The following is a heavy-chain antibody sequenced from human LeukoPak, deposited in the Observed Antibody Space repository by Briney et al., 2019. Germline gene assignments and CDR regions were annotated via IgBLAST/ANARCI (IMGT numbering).Heavy chain of an antibody. CDR3: AKDLPITMMVKGAFDI. J-gene: IGHJ3*02. CDR2: ISYDGSNK. Sequence: GGSLRLSCAASGFTFSSYGMHWVRQAPGKGLEWVAVISYDGSNKYYADSVKGRFTISRDNSKNTLYLQMNSLRAEDTAVYYCAKDLPITMMVKGAFDIWGQGTMVTVSS. V-gene: IGHV3-30*18. CDR1: GFTFSSYG. D-gene: IGHD3-22*01.